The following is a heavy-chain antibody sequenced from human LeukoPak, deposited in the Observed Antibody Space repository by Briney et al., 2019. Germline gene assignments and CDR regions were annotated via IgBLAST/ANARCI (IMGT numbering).Heavy chain of an antibody. J-gene: IGHJ4*02. CDR3: ARVGRAMYYYGSGFDY. CDR1: GGSISSGGYY. CDR2: IYYSGST. V-gene: IGHV4-31*03. Sequence: SQTLSLTCTVSGGSISSGGYYWSWIRQHPGKGLEWIGYIYYSGSTYYNPSLKSRVTISVDTSKNQFSPKLSSVTAADTAVYYCARVGRAMYYYGSGFDYWGQGTLVTVSS. D-gene: IGHD3-10*01.